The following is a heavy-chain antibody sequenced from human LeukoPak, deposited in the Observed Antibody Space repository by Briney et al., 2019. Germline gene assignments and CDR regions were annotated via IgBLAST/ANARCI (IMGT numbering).Heavy chain of an antibody. D-gene: IGHD6-13*01. Sequence: GGSLRLSCAASGFAFSGYAMSWVRQAPGKGLEWVSAISGSDGSTYYGDSVKGRFTISRDNSENTLYLQLNSLRAEDTAVYYCAKGGSSWSRFDYWGQGTLVTVSS. CDR2: ISGSDGST. V-gene: IGHV3-23*01. CDR1: GFAFSGYA. CDR3: AKGGSSWSRFDY. J-gene: IGHJ4*02.